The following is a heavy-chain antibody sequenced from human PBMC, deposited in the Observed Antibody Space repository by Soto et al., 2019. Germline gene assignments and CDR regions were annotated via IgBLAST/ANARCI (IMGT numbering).Heavy chain of an antibody. CDR3: ATSQKGYNWNYFDH. D-gene: IGHD1-20*01. CDR1: GYSISSGYY. J-gene: IGHJ4*02. V-gene: IGHV4-38-2*01. CDR2: VFYTGFT. Sequence: PSETLSLTCAVSGYSISSGYYWGWLRQSPGKGPEWIGSVFYTGFTSYNPSLESRVSVSVDTSKNQFSLKVSGVSAADTAVYYCATSQKGYNWNYFDHWGQGALVTVSS.